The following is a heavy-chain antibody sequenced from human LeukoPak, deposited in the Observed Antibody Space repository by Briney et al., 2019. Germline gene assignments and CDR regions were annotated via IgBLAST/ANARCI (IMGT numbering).Heavy chain of an antibody. Sequence: GASVTVSCTASGYTFAGYGLSWVRQAPGQGLEWMGWINVYSGNTFYAQKFQGRVTMTTDTSTSTAYMEMRSLRSDDTAVYYCARPISSNWGIDYWGQGTLVTVSS. CDR3: ARPISSNWGIDY. D-gene: IGHD6-13*01. V-gene: IGHV1-18*01. CDR2: INVYSGNT. J-gene: IGHJ4*02. CDR1: GYTFAGYG.